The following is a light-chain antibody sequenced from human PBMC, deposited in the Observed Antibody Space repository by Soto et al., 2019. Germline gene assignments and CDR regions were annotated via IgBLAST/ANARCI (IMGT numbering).Light chain of an antibody. CDR2: DAS. Sequence: EIVMTQSPATLSVSPGERATHSCMASQSVSSGLAWYQQNPGQAPRLLIYDASTRATGIPARFSGSGSGTVFTLTISSLQSEDIAVYSCQQYNNWPLPTFGQGTRLEIK. CDR1: QSVSSG. J-gene: IGKJ5*01. V-gene: IGKV3-15*01. CDR3: QQYNNWPLPT.